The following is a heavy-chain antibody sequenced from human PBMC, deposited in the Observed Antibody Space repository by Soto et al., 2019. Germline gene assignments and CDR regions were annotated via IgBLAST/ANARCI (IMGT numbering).Heavy chain of an antibody. CDR3: AKHAEYQLVSWFDP. D-gene: IGHD2-2*01. CDR2: ISAGGGNT. J-gene: IGHJ5*02. CDR1: GFSFSTYA. Sequence: EVQLLESGGGLVQPGGSLRLSCAVSGFSFSTYAMSWVRQAPGKGLEWVSGISAGGGNTYYADSVRGRFTISRDNSKDRLYLQITSLRAEDTAFYYCAKHAEYQLVSWFDPWGQGTLVTVSS. V-gene: IGHV3-23*01.